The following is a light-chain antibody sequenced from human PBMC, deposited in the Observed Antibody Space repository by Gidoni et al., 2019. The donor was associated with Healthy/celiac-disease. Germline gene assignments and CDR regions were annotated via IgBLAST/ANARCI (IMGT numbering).Light chain of an antibody. CDR1: QSVSSSY. CDR3: QQYGSSPGT. CDR2: GAS. V-gene: IGKV3-20*01. J-gene: IGKJ1*01. Sequence: IVFTQSPGTLSLSPGERATLSCRASQSVSSSYFAWYQQKPGQAPRLLIYGASSRATGITERSSGSGSGTEFTLTISRMEPEDVAVYYCQQYGSSPGTFGQGTKVEIK.